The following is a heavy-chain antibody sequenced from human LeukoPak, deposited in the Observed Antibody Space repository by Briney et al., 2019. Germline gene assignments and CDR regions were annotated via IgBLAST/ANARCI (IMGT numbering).Heavy chain of an antibody. CDR1: GFTFSSYT. Sequence: GGSLRLSCAASGFTFSSYTMNWVRQAPGKGLEWVSSISSSSSYRYYADSVKGRFTISRDNSKNSLYLQMNSLRAEDTAVYYCARALYSSTYYFDYWGQGTLVTVSS. D-gene: IGHD6-19*01. CDR2: ISSSSSYR. J-gene: IGHJ4*02. CDR3: ARALYSSTYYFDY. V-gene: IGHV3-21*01.